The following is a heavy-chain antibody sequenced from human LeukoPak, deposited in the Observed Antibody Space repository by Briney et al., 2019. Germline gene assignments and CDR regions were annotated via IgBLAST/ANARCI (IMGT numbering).Heavy chain of an antibody. Sequence: GGSLRLSCGASGFTFSSYEMNWVRQAPGKGLEWVSYISSSGSTKCYADSVKGRITISRDNAKNSLYLQMNSLRAEDTAVYYCARRSGIAVAGAFDYWGQGTLVTVSS. D-gene: IGHD6-19*01. V-gene: IGHV3-48*03. J-gene: IGHJ4*02. CDR1: GFTFSSYE. CDR2: ISSSGSTK. CDR3: ARRSGIAVAGAFDY.